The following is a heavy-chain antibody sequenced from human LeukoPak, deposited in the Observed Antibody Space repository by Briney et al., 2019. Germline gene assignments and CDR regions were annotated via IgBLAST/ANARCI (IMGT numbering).Heavy chain of an antibody. V-gene: IGHV4-59*08. J-gene: IGHJ4*02. CDR1: GGSISSYY. CDR2: IYYSGST. D-gene: IGHD3-3*01. Sequence: SETLSLTCTVSGGSISSYYWSWIRQPPGKGLEWIGYIYYSGSTNYNPSLKSRVTISVDTSKNQFSLKLSSVTAADTAVYYCARVTDTNPKYYDFWSGYYYFDYWGQGTLVTVSS. CDR3: ARVTDTNPKYYDFWSGYYYFDY.